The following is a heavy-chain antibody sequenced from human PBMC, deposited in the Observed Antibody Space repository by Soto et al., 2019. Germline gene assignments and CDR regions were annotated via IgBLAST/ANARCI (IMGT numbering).Heavy chain of an antibody. V-gene: IGHV2-5*02. Sequence: QITLKAAGPTLVKPTETLPLTCTFSGFSFTTTRMGVGWTRQPPGKALEWLAIIYWDGESRYNPLLRRRLTLTADTSKNQVVLTKTNMNPKDTATYYCAHRDSAGTTTYFDSWGQGIPVTVAS. J-gene: IGHJ4*02. CDR3: AHRDSAGTTTYFDS. CDR2: IYWDGES. CDR1: GFSFTTTRMG. D-gene: IGHD1-1*01.